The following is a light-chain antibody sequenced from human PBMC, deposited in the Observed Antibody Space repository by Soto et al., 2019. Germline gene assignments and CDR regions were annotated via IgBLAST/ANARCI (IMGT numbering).Light chain of an antibody. V-gene: IGKV1-6*02. Sequence: AIQMTQSPSSLSASVGDRVTITCRASQGIGTELGWYQLKPGKAPKLLVYGASTLQSGVLPRFSGRRSGTDFTLTISSLQPDDFATYYCLQDFSYPRTFGQGTKVEIK. J-gene: IGKJ1*01. CDR1: QGIGTE. CDR2: GAS. CDR3: LQDFSYPRT.